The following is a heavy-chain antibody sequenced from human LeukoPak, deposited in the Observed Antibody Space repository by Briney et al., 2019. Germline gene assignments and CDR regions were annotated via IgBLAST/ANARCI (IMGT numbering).Heavy chain of an antibody. CDR3: ARDDPDAFDI. V-gene: IGHV5-51*01. CDR1: GYSFTSYW. J-gene: IGHJ3*02. Sequence: GESLKISCRGSGYSFTSYWIGWVRQMPGKGLEWIGIIYPGDSDTRYSPSFQGQVTISADKSTSTAYLQWSSLKASDTAMYYCARDDPDAFDIWGQRTMVTVSS. CDR2: IYPGDSDT.